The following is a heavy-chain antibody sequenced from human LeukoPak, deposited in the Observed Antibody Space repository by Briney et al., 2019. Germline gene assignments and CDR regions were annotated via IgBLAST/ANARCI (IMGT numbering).Heavy chain of an antibody. D-gene: IGHD3-10*01. J-gene: IGHJ4*02. CDR2: IYYSGST. CDR3: ARDRRGVNDY. Sequence: PSETLSLPCTVSGGSISSGGYYWSWIRQHPGEGLEWIGYIYYSGSTYYNPSLKSRVTISVDTSMNQFSLKLSSVTAADTAVYYCARDRRGVNDYWGQGTLVTVSS. V-gene: IGHV4-31*03. CDR1: GGSISSGGYY.